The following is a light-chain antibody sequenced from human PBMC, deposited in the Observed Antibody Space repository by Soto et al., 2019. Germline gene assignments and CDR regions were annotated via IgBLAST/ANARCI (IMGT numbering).Light chain of an antibody. CDR1: QSVSRY. CDR2: DAS. V-gene: IGKV3-11*01. Sequence: EILLTPSPATLPLSPGERATLSCRASQSVSRYLAWYQQKPGQAPRLLIYDASNRATGIPARFSGSGSGTDFTLTISSLEPEDFAVYYCQQRSNWPITFGQGTRLEIK. J-gene: IGKJ5*01. CDR3: QQRSNWPIT.